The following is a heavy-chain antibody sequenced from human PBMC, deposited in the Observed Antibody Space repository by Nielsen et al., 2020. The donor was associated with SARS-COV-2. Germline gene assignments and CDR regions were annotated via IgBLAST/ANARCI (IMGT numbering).Heavy chain of an antibody. V-gene: IGHV3-9*01. Sequence: SLKISCAASGFTFDDYAMHWVRQAPGKGLEWVSGISWNSGSIGYADSVKGRFTISRDNAKNSLYLQMNSLRAEDTALYYCAKDKASSGWYYFDYWSQGTLVTVSS. CDR2: ISWNSGSI. CDR1: GFTFDDYA. CDR3: AKDKASSGWYYFDY. D-gene: IGHD6-19*01. J-gene: IGHJ4*02.